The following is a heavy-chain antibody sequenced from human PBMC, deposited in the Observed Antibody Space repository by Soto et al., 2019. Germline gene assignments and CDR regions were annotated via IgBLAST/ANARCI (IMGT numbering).Heavy chain of an antibody. CDR3: ARDRYSGYDSVD. Sequence: GGLRLSCAASGFTFSSYSMNWVRQAPGKGLEWVSSISSSSSYIYYAVSVKGRFTISRDNAKNSLYLQRNSLRAEDTAVYYCARDRYSGYDSVDWGQGTLVTVSS. J-gene: IGHJ4*02. D-gene: IGHD5-12*01. V-gene: IGHV3-21*01. CDR2: ISSSSSYI. CDR1: GFTFSSYS.